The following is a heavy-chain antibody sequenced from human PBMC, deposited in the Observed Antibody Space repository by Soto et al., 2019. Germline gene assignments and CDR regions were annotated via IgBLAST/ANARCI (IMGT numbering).Heavy chain of an antibody. CDR3: ARDLRDIVVVPAAMSYYYYYGMDV. CDR2: ISAYNGNT. Sequence: ASVKVSCKASGYTFTSYGISWVRQAPGQGLEWMGWISAYNGNTNYAQKLQGRVTMTTDTSTSTAYMELMSLRSDDTAVYYCARDLRDIVVVPAAMSYYYYYGMDVWGQGTTVTVSS. V-gene: IGHV1-18*01. J-gene: IGHJ6*02. CDR1: GYTFTSYG. D-gene: IGHD2-2*01.